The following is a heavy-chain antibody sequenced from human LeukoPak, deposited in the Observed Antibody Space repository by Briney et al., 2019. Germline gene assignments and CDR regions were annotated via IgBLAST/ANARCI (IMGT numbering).Heavy chain of an antibody. Sequence: GGSLRLSCAASGFTFSSYSMNWVRQAPGKGLEWVSSISSSSSYIYYADSVKGRFTISRDNAKNSLYLQMNSLRAEDTAVYYCARNSPNAYDFWSGYLDLGNMDVWGKGTTVTVSS. V-gene: IGHV3-21*03. CDR1: GFTFSSYS. D-gene: IGHD3-3*01. CDR3: ARNSPNAYDFWSGYLDLGNMDV. J-gene: IGHJ6*03. CDR2: ISSSSSYI.